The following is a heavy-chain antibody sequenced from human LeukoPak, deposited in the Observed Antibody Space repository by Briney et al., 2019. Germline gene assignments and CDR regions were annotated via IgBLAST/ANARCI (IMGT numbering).Heavy chain of an antibody. CDR3: ARTHYDFWSGYYYFDY. V-gene: IGHV1-8*03. CDR2: MNPNSGNT. D-gene: IGHD3-3*01. J-gene: IGHJ4*02. Sequence: ASVKVSCKASGYTFTSYGISWVRQATGQGLEWMGWMNPNSGNTGYAQKFQGRVTITRNTSISTAYMELSSLRSEDTAVYYCARTHYDFWSGYYYFDYWGQGTLVTVSS. CDR1: GYTFTSYG.